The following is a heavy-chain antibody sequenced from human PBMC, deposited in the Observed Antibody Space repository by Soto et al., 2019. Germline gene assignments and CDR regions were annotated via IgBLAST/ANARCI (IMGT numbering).Heavy chain of an antibody. D-gene: IGHD2-15*01. CDR3: ARLGIFCSGDTCKAQQYFEL. J-gene: IGHJ1*01. CDR1: GYSFNYYW. V-gene: IGHV5-51*01. CDR2: IYPGDSDT. Sequence: GESLKISCKGSGYSFNYYWIGWVRQMPGRGLEWMGVIYPGDSDTTYSPSFQGQVTLSVDKSINTAYLQWGSLKASDTAMYYCARLGIFCSGDTCKAQQYFELWGQGTLVTVSS.